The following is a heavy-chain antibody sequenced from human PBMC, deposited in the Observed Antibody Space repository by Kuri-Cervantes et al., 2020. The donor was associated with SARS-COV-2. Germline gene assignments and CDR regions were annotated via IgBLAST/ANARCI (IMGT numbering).Heavy chain of an antibody. D-gene: IGHD3-10*01. Sequence: GSLRLSCTVSGGSISSYYWSRIRQPPGKGLEWIGYIYYSGSTNYNPSLKSRVTISVDTSKNQFSLKLSSVTAADTAVYYCARSRGSGSYYHYYGMDVWGQGTTVTVSS. J-gene: IGHJ6*02. CDR2: IYYSGST. CDR1: GGSISSYY. V-gene: IGHV4-59*01. CDR3: ARSRGSGSYYHYYGMDV.